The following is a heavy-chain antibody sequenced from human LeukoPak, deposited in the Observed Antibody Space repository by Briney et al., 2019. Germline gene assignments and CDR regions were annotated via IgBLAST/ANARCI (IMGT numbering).Heavy chain of an antibody. J-gene: IGHJ4*02. V-gene: IGHV1-18*01. D-gene: IGHD1-14*01. Sequence: GASVKVSCKASGYTFPSYGISWVRQAPGQGLEWMGWISAYNGNTNYAQKLQGRVTMTTDTSTSTAYMEVRSLRSDNTAVYYCARAAAGLRPFDYWGQGTLVTVSS. CDR1: GYTFPSYG. CDR3: ARAAAGLRPFDY. CDR2: ISAYNGNT.